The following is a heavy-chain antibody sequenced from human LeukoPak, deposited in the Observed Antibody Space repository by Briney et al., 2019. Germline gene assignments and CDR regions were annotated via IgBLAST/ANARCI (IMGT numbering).Heavy chain of an antibody. CDR1: GFTFSNYS. J-gene: IGHJ4*02. CDR3: AREGIAVAVNFDY. Sequence: PGGSLRLSCAASGFTFSNYSMNWVRQAPGKGLEWVSYVIRSSSTIYYADSVKGRFTISRDNAKNSLYLQMNSLRAEDTAVYYCAREGIAVAVNFDYWGQGTLVTVSS. CDR2: VIRSSSTI. D-gene: IGHD6-19*01. V-gene: IGHV3-48*04.